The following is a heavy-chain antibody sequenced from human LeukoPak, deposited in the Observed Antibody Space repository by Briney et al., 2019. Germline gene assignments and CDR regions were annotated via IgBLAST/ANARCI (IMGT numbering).Heavy chain of an antibody. J-gene: IGHJ4*02. D-gene: IGHD3-10*01. CDR3: ARGAIDYGSGSWGFDY. Sequence: SQTLSLTCTVSGGSISSGSYYWSWIRQPAGKGLEWIGRIYTSGSTNYNPSLKSRVTISVDTSKNQFSLKLSSVTAADAAVYYCARGAIDYGSGSWGFDYWGQGTLVTVSS. CDR1: GGSISSGSYY. CDR2: IYTSGST. V-gene: IGHV4-61*02.